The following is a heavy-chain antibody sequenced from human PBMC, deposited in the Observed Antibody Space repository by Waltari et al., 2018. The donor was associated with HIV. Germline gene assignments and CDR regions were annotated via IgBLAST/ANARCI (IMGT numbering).Heavy chain of an antibody. D-gene: IGHD2-21*01. Sequence: EVQLLEYGGGWVQPGGSLRPSCAVSGFPFSSDAMRWVRQAPGKWLQWVSIISGGGNTTYSADSVKGPVNISRDNAENTLYLQINSLRAEDTAVYYCAKGAFDMVVVSALDSWGHGTLVTVSS. J-gene: IGHJ5*01. V-gene: IGHV3-23*01. CDR2: ISGGGNTT. CDR1: GFPFSSDA. CDR3: AKGAFDMVVVSALDS.